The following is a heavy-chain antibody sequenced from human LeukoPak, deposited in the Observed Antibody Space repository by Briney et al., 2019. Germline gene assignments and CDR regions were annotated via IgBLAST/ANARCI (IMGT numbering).Heavy chain of an antibody. V-gene: IGHV4-39*07. CDR3: ARGGYDFWSGYPYYFDY. J-gene: IGHJ4*02. Sequence: SETLSLTCTVSGDSISSANYYWGWVRQPPGKGLEWIGSIYFSGSTYYNPSLKSRVTISVETSKVQFSLKLSSVTAADTAVYYCARGGYDFWSGYPYYFDYWGQGTLVTVSS. D-gene: IGHD3-3*01. CDR1: GDSISSANYY. CDR2: IYFSGST.